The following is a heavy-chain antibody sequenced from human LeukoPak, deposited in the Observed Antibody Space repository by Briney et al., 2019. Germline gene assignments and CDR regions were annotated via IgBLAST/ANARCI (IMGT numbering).Heavy chain of an antibody. V-gene: IGHV3-33*01. CDR1: GFTFNSYG. CDR3: AREAEIAVSYYFDY. Sequence: GGSLRLSCAASGFTFNSYGMHWVRQAPGKGLEWVAVIWYDGNNKFYADSVKGRFTISRDNSKNTLYLQMNSLRAEDTAVYYCAREAEIAVSYYFDYWGQGTLVTVSS. D-gene: IGHD6-19*01. CDR2: IWYDGNNK. J-gene: IGHJ4*02.